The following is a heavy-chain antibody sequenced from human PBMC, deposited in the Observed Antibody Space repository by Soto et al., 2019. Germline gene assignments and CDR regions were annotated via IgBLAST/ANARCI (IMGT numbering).Heavy chain of an antibody. V-gene: IGHV3-23*01. Sequence: EVQLLESGGGLVQPGGSLRLSCAASGFTFSSYAMSWVRQAPGKGLEWVSAISGSGGSTFYADSVKGRFTISRDTSKNTLFLQMHSMRAEDRAVYYGATARGRGDDWFDSWGQGTLVTVSS. CDR1: GFTFSSYA. D-gene: IGHD3-16*01. CDR2: ISGSGGST. J-gene: IGHJ5*01. CDR3: ATARGRGDDWFDS.